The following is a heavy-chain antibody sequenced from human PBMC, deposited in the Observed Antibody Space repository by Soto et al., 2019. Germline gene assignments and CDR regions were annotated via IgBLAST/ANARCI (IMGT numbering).Heavy chain of an antibody. CDR2: ISGSGGST. D-gene: IGHD6-19*01. Sequence: GGSLRLSCAASGFTFSSYAMSWVRQAPGKGLEWVSAISGSGGSTYYADSVKGRFTISRDNSKNTLYLQMNSLRAEDTAVYYCAKVAVAGPYYYYGMDVWGQGTTVTVSS. J-gene: IGHJ6*02. V-gene: IGHV3-23*01. CDR1: GFTFSSYA. CDR3: AKVAVAGPYYYYGMDV.